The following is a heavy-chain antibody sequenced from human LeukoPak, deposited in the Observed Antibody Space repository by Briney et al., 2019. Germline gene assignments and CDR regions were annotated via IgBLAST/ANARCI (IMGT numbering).Heavy chain of an antibody. J-gene: IGHJ4*02. CDR2: IYHSGST. V-gene: IGHV4-38-2*01. CDR1: GGSFSGYY. CDR3: ASCDYSYYFDY. Sequence: PSETLSLTCAVYGGSFSGYYWGWIRQPPGKGLEWIGSIYHSGSTYYNPSLKSRVTISVDTSKNQFSLKLSSVTAADTAVYYCASCDYSYYFDYWGQGTLVTVSS. D-gene: IGHD4-17*01.